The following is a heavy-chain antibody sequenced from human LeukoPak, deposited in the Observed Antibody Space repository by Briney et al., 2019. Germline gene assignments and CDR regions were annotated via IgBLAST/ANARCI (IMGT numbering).Heavy chain of an antibody. D-gene: IGHD3-22*01. J-gene: IGHJ4*02. Sequence: PSETLSLTCTVSGGSISSHYWSWIRQPPGKGLEWIGYIYYSGSTNYNPSLKSRVTISVDTSKNQFSLKLSSVTAADTAVYCCARGHDSSGYYASYRPFDYWGQGTLVTVSS. CDR3: ARGHDSSGYYASYRPFDY. V-gene: IGHV4-59*11. CDR2: IYYSGST. CDR1: GGSISSHY.